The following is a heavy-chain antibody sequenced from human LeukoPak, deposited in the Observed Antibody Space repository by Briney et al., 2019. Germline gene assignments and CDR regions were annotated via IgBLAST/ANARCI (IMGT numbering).Heavy chain of an antibody. Sequence: ASVKVSCKASGYTFTSHDINWVRQATGQGLEWMGWMNPNSGNTGYAQKFQGRVTMTRNTSISTAYMELSSLRSEDTAVYYCARALRNTYSSGWRLFDYWGQGTLVTVSS. CDR1: GYTFTSHD. J-gene: IGHJ4*02. D-gene: IGHD6-19*01. CDR3: ARALRNTYSSGWRLFDY. CDR2: MNPNSGNT. V-gene: IGHV1-8*01.